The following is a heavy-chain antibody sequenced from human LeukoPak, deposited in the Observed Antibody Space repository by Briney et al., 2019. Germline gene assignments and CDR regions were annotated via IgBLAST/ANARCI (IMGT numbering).Heavy chain of an antibody. D-gene: IGHD2-15*01. CDR1: GFTFDDYA. V-gene: IGHV3-20*04. J-gene: IGHJ4*02. Sequence: GGSLRLSCAASGFTFDDYAMTWVRQAPGKGPEWVSYISWNGGSTSYADSVKGRFTISRDNADKSLYLQMNSLRAEDTALYYCARKFGDSCFNWGQGTLVTVSS. CDR2: ISWNGGST. CDR3: ARKFGDSCFN.